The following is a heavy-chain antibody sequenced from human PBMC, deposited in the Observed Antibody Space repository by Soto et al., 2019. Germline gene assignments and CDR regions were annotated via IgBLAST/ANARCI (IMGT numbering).Heavy chain of an antibody. CDR3: ASWHEREGAYDV. Sequence: DVQLVESGGGLIQPGESLRLSCAAFGLTVSGKKYVAWVRQAPGKGTEWVSALYDVDGTYYADSVKGRFTTSRDSSKTSVYLQMNGLRPDDTAVYYCASWHEREGAYDVWGQGTTVTVSS. J-gene: IGHJ3*01. CDR1: GLTVSGKKY. V-gene: IGHV3-53*01. CDR2: LYDVDGT. D-gene: IGHD1-1*01.